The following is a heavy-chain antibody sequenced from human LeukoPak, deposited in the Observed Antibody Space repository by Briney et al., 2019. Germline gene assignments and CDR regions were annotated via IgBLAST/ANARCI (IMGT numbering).Heavy chain of an antibody. CDR3: ARDLITTITFGN. D-gene: IGHD1-1*01. Sequence: GGSLRLSCAASGFTFSTHSMNWVRQTPGKGLEWLSYISGRSTTIFYADSVKGRFSISRDNVKNLLFLQMNSLRADDTAVYFCARDLITTITFGNWGQGTLVTVSS. J-gene: IGHJ4*02. CDR2: ISGRSTTI. V-gene: IGHV3-48*01. CDR1: GFTFSTHS.